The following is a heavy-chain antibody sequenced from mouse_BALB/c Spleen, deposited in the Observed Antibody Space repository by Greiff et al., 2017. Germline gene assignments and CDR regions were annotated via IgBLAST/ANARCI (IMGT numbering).Heavy chain of an antibody. Sequence: EVQRVESGGGLVKPGGSLKLSCAASGFTFSDYYMYWVRQTPEKRLEWVATISDGGSYTYYPDSVKGRFTISRDNAKNNLYLQMSSLKSEDTAMYYCARRGIYGNYVYYAMDYWGQGTSVTVSS. D-gene: IGHD2-1*01. CDR1: GFTFSDYY. V-gene: IGHV5-4*02. J-gene: IGHJ4*01. CDR2: ISDGGSYT. CDR3: ARRGIYGNYVYYAMDY.